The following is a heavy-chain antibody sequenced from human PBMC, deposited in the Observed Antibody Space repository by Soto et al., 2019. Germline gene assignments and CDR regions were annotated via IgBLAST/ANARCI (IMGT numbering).Heavy chain of an antibody. D-gene: IGHD2-8*01. CDR3: ARGPGVNWA. V-gene: IGHV3-66*01. Sequence: EVQLVESGGGLVQPGGSLRLSCVASGFTVSNNYMTCVRQAPGKGLEWVSNMYSGGGRYYTDSVKSRFTISRDSSTNTLYLQMDNVRAEDTAVYYCARGPGVNWAWGKGTPVTVSS. CDR1: GFTVSNNY. J-gene: IGHJ6*04. CDR2: MYSGGGR.